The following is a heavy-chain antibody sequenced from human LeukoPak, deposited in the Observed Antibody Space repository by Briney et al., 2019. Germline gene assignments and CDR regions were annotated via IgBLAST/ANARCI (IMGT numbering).Heavy chain of an antibody. CDR1: GFTFSSYS. CDR2: ISSSSSTI. J-gene: IGHJ4*02. CDR3: ARDTTVTTFDY. D-gene: IGHD4-17*01. V-gene: IGHV3-48*01. Sequence: QPGGSLRLSCAASGFTFSSYSMNWVRQAPGKGLEWVSYISSSSSTIYYADSVKGRFTISRDNAKNSLYLQMNSLRAEDTAVYYCARDTTVTTFDYWGQGTLVTVSS.